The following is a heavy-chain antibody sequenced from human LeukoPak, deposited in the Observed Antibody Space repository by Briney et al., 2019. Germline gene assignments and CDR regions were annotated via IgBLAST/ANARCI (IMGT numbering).Heavy chain of an antibody. J-gene: IGHJ4*02. CDR3: ARSPRRQYYYDSSGYTHFDY. Sequence: PSETLSLTCTVSGGSISSYYWSWIRQPPGKGLEWIGYIYYSGSTNYNPSLKSRVTISVDTSRNQFSLKLSSVTAADTAVYYCARSPRRQYYYDSSGYTHFDYWGQGTLVTVSS. CDR2: IYYSGST. V-gene: IGHV4-59*08. D-gene: IGHD3-22*01. CDR1: GGSISSYY.